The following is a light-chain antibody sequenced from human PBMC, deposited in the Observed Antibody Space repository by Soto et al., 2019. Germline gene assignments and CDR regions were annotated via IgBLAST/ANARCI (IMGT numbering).Light chain of an antibody. CDR1: QSVSSY. J-gene: IGKJ4*01. Sequence: EIVLTQSPATLSLSPGERATLSCRASQSVSSYLAWYQQKPGQAPRLLIYDASNWATGIPARFSGSGSGTAFTLTISSLEPEDFAVYYCQQRSNWLTFGGGTKVEIK. CDR3: QQRSNWLT. V-gene: IGKV3-11*01. CDR2: DAS.